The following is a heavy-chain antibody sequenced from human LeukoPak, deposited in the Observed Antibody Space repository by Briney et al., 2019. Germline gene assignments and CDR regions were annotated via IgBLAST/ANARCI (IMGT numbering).Heavy chain of an antibody. D-gene: IGHD6-25*01. CDR1: GGSISSYY. V-gene: IGHV4-59*08. CDR3: ARCTSSRYANFDY. Sequence: PSETLSLTCTVSGGSISSYYWSWIRQPPGKGLEWIGYIYYSGSTNYNPSLKSRVTISIDTSKNQFSLKLSSVTAADTAVYYCARCTSSRYANFDYWGQGTLVTLSS. J-gene: IGHJ4*02. CDR2: IYYSGST.